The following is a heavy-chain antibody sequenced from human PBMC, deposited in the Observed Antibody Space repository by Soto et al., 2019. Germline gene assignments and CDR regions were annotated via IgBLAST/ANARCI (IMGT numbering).Heavy chain of an antibody. Sequence: SLRLSCAASGFTFSSYAMSWVRQAPGKGLEWVSAISGSGGSTYYADSVKGRFTISRDNSKNTLYLQMNSLGAEDTAVYYCAKDRRLLRFLEWLSQIAFDIWGQGTMVTVSS. J-gene: IGHJ3*02. CDR1: GFTFSSYA. CDR3: AKDRRLLRFLEWLSQIAFDI. CDR2: ISGSGGST. V-gene: IGHV3-23*01. D-gene: IGHD3-3*01.